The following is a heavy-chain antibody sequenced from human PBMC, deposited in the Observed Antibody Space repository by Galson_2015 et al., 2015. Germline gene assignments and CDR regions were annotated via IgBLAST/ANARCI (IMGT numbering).Heavy chain of an antibody. CDR3: ARSVIIG. CDR2: INQDGSQK. CDR1: GFTLSNYW. V-gene: IGHV3-7*01. J-gene: IGHJ4*02. Sequence: SLRLSCAASGFTLSNYWVTWVRQAPGKGLEWVANINQDGSQKYYVDSVKGRFTISRDTAKNSLYLQMSSLRAEDTAVYYCARSVIIGGGQGTLVTVSS.